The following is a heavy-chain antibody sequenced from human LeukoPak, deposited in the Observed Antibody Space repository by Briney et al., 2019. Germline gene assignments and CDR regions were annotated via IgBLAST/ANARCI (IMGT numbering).Heavy chain of an antibody. D-gene: IGHD3-3*01. CDR2: IYTSGST. CDR1: GGSISSYY. J-gene: IGHJ6*03. CDR3: ARDRDDFWSGYHYYMDV. V-gene: IGHV4-4*07. Sequence: SETLSLTCTVSGGSISSYYWSWIRQPAGKGLEWIGRIYTSGSTNYNPSLKSRVTMSVDTSKNQFSLKLSSVTAADTAVYYCARDRDDFWSGYHYYMDVWGKGTTVTVSS.